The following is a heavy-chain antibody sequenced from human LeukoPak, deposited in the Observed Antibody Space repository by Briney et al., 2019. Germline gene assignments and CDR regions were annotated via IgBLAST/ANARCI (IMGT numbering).Heavy chain of an antibody. CDR2: INSSGGTT. CDR3: ARDGSSGWSQSWLDP. Sequence: QPGGSLKLSCEASGFTFSSYGMNWVRQTPGKGLEWVSKINSSGGTTNYEASVKGRFSISRESAKNSLYLQMGSLRADDTDVYYCARDGSSGWSQSWLDPWGQGTLVTVAS. CDR1: GFTFSSYG. J-gene: IGHJ5*02. V-gene: IGHV3-48*03. D-gene: IGHD6-13*01.